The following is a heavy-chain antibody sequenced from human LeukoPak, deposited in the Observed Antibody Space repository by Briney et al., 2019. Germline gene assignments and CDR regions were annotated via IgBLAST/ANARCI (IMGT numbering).Heavy chain of an antibody. CDR2: IYHSGST. J-gene: IGHJ4*02. V-gene: IGHV4-30-2*01. D-gene: IGHD3-10*01. CDR1: GGSISSGGYS. CDR3: ARGTSGSSPFDY. Sequence: PSQTLSLTCAVSGGSISSGGYSWSWIRQPPGKGLEWIGYIYHSGSTYHNPSLKSRVTISVDRSKNQFSLKLSSVTAADTAVYYCARGTSGSSPFDYWGQGTLVTVSS.